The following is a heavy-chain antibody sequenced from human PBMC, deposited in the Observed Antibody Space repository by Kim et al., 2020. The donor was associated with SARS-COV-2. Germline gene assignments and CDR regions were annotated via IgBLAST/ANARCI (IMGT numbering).Heavy chain of an antibody. D-gene: IGHD6-13*01. CDR3: ARDPIAAAGVVDY. V-gene: IGHV1-46*01. J-gene: IGHJ4*02. Sequence: YAQKFQGRVTMTSDTSTSTVYMEWSSLRSEDTAVYYCARDPIAAAGVVDYWGQGTLVTVSS.